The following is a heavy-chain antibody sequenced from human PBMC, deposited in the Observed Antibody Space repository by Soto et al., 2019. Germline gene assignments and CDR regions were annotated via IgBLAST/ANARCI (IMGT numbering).Heavy chain of an antibody. D-gene: IGHD2-2*01. V-gene: IGHV1-69*13. CDR3: ASRGDIVVVPAATTYYYYYGMDV. CDR1: GGTFSSYA. J-gene: IGHJ6*02. Sequence: SVKVSCKASGGTFSSYAISWVRQAPGQCLEWMGGIIPIFGTANYAQKFQGRVTITADESTSTAYMELSSLRSEDTAVYYCASRGDIVVVPAATTYYYYYGMDVWGQGTTVTVSS. CDR2: IIPIFGTA.